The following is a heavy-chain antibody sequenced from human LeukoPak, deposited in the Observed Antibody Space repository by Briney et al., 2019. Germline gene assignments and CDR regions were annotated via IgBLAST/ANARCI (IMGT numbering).Heavy chain of an antibody. CDR2: INQDGSEV. Sequence: GGSLRLFCAASGFTFSDFWMTWVRQAPGKGLEWVANINQDGSEVYYVDSVKGRFTVSRDNAKKSLYMQMKSLRDEDTAVYFCARNGMAVAPTPWDWGQGTLVTVSS. V-gene: IGHV3-7*05. D-gene: IGHD6-19*01. J-gene: IGHJ4*02. CDR1: GFTFSDFW. CDR3: ARNGMAVAPTPWD.